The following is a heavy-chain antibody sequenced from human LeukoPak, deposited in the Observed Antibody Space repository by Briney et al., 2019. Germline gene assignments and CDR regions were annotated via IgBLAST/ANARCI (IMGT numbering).Heavy chain of an antibody. CDR3: ARDYCSGGSCPYYFDY. CDR2: ISAYNGNT. V-gene: IGHV1-18*01. D-gene: IGHD2-15*01. J-gene: IGHJ4*02. CDR1: GYTFTSYG. Sequence: GASVKVSCKASGYTFTSYGISWVRQAPGQGLEWMGWISAYNGNTNYAQKLQGRVTMTTDTSTSTAYMEQRSLRSDDTAVYYCARDYCSGGSCPYYFDYWGQGTLVTVSS.